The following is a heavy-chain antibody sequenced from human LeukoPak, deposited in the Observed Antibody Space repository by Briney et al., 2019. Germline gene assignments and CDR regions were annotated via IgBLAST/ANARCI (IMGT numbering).Heavy chain of an antibody. D-gene: IGHD3-22*01. V-gene: IGHV3-9*01. Sequence: PGRSLRLSCAASGFTFDDYAMHWVRQAPGKGLEWVSGISWNSGSIGYADSVKGRFTISRDNAKNSLYLQMNSLRAEDTALYYCAKDTLHYYDRGLDYYGMDVWGQGTTVTVSS. CDR1: GFTFDDYA. J-gene: IGHJ6*02. CDR3: AKDTLHYYDRGLDYYGMDV. CDR2: ISWNSGSI.